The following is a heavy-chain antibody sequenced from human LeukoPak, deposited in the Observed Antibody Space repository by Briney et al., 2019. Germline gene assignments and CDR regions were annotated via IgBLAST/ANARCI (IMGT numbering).Heavy chain of an antibody. CDR2: IYTSGST. CDR1: GGSISSYY. CDR3: ARETVGVDFWSGYYYFDY. Sequence: SETLSLTCTVSGGSISSYYWSWIRQPAGKGLEWIGRIYTSGSTNYNPSLKSRVTMSVDTSKNQFSLKLSSVTAADTAVYYCARETVGVDFWSGYYYFDYWGQGTLVTVSS. J-gene: IGHJ4*02. V-gene: IGHV4-4*07. D-gene: IGHD3-3*01.